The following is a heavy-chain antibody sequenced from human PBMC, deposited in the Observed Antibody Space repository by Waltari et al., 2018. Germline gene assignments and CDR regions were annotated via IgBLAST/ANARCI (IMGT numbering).Heavy chain of an antibody. CDR1: GFTFSSYA. J-gene: IGHJ6*02. D-gene: IGHD1-1*01. CDR3: AKNSGGLEPDYYYGMDV. V-gene: IGHV3-23*01. CDR2: ISGSGGST. Sequence: EVQLLESGGGLVQPGGSLRLSCAASGFTFSSYAMSWVRQAPGKGLEWVSAISGSGGSTYYADSVKGRFTISRDNSKNTLYLQMNSLRAEDTAVYYCAKNSGGLEPDYYYGMDVWGQGTTVTVSS.